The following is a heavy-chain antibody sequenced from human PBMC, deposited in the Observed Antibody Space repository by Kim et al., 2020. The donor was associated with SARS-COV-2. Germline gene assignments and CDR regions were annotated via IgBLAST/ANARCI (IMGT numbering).Heavy chain of an antibody. J-gene: IGHJ6*02. D-gene: IGHD3-3*01. CDR2: T. Sequence: TYYADSVKGRFTSSRDKSKNTLYLQRNSLRAEDTAVYYCAKDITIFGMDVWGQGTTVTVSS. CDR3: AKDITIFGMDV. V-gene: IGHV3-23*01.